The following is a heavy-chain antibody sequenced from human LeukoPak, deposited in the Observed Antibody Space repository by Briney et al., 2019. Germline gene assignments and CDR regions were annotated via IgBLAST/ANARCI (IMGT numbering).Heavy chain of an antibody. CDR2: IHTDGIST. CDR1: GFTFSNYW. Sequence: GGSLRLSCAASGFTFSNYWMHWVRQAPGKGLVWVSRIHTDGISTTYADSVKGRFTISRDNSKNTLYLQMNSLRAEDTAVYYCAPNGDYYDSSGYLDYWGQGTLVTVSS. CDR3: APNGDYYDSSGYLDY. J-gene: IGHJ4*02. V-gene: IGHV3-74*01. D-gene: IGHD3-22*01.